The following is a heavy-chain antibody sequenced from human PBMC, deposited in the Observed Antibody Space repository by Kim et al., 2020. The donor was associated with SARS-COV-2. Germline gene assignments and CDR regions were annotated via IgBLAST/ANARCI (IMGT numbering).Heavy chain of an antibody. Sequence: GGSLRLSCAASVFTFSSYSMNWVRQAPGKGLEWVSSISSSSSYIYYADSVKGRFTISRDNAKNSLYLQMNSLRAEDTAVYYCARGGATDYGGNKGTFDIWGQGTMVTVSS. D-gene: IGHD4-17*01. J-gene: IGHJ3*02. CDR3: ARGGATDYGGNKGTFDI. V-gene: IGHV3-21*01. CDR1: VFTFSSYS. CDR2: ISSSSSYI.